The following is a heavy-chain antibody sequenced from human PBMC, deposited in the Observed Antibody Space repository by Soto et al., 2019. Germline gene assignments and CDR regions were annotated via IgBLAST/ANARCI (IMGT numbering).Heavy chain of an antibody. V-gene: IGHV1-3*01. CDR2: INAGNGNT. CDR3: ARGDCSSTSCPFDP. J-gene: IGHJ5*02. D-gene: IGHD2-2*01. Sequence: ASVKVSCKASGYTFTSYAMHWVRQAPGQRLEWMGWINAGNGNTKCSQKFQGRVTITRDTSASTAYMELSSLRSEDTAVYYCARGDCSSTSCPFDPWGQGTLVTVSS. CDR1: GYTFTSYA.